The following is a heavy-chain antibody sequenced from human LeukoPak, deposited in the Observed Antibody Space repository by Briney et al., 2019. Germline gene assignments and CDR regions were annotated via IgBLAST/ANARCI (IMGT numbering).Heavy chain of an antibody. CDR3: ARLIAAAGTGFYYYYYYMDV. CDR2: MNPNSGNT. V-gene: IGHV1-8*01. D-gene: IGHD6-13*01. J-gene: IGHJ6*03. CDR1: GYTFTTYD. Sequence: ASVKVSCKASGYTFTTYDINWVRQATGQGLEWMGWMNPNSGNTGYAQKFQGRVTITRNTSISTAYMELSSLRSEDTAVYHCARLIAAAGTGFYYYYYYMDVWGKGTTVTVSS.